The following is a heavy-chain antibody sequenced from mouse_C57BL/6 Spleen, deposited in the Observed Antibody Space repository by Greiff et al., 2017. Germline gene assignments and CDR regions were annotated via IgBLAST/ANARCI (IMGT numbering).Heavy chain of an antibody. Sequence: QVHVKQSGAELAKPGASVKLSCKASGYTFTSYWMHWVKQRPGQGLEWIGYINPSSGYTKYNQKFKDKATLTADKSSSTAYMQLSSLTYEDSAVYYCAGGGASSGYVGGFAYWGQGTLVTVSA. J-gene: IGHJ3*01. V-gene: IGHV1-7*01. D-gene: IGHD3-2*02. CDR1: GYTFTSYW. CDR3: AGGGASSGYVGGFAY. CDR2: INPSSGYT.